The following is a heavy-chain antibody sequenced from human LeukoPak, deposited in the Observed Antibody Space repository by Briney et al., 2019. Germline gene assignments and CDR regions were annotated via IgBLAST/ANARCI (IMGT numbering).Heavy chain of an antibody. D-gene: IGHD3-22*01. CDR3: ARFFDSSGQKGYAFDI. CDR2: IIPIFGTA. Sequence: ASVKVSCKASGGTLSSYAISWVRQAPGQGLEWMGGIIPIFGTANYAQKFQGRVTITADESTSTAYMELSSLRSEDTAVYYCARFFDSSGQKGYAFDIWGQGTMVTVSS. J-gene: IGHJ3*02. CDR1: GGTLSSYA. V-gene: IGHV1-69*13.